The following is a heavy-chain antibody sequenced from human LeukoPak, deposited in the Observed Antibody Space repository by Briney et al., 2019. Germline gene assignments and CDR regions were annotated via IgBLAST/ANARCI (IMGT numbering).Heavy chain of an antibody. Sequence: SETLSLTCAVSGGSISSSNWWSWVRQPPGKGLEWIGEIYHSGSTNYNPSLKSRATISVDKSKNQFPLKLSSVTAADTAVYYCARAARIVVVPAAIGWFDPWGQGTLVTVSS. CDR2: IYHSGST. V-gene: IGHV4-4*02. D-gene: IGHD2-2*02. CDR3: ARAARIVVVPAAIGWFDP. J-gene: IGHJ5*02. CDR1: GGSISSSNW.